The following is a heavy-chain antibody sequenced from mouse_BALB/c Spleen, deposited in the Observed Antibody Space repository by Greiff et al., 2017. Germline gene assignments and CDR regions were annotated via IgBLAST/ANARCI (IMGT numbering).Heavy chain of an antibody. V-gene: IGHV3-8*02. J-gene: IGHJ4*01. CDR3: ASSRGFYDGYYDAMDY. CDR2: ISYSGST. Sequence: EVKLMESGPSLVKPSQTLSLTCSVTGDSITSGYWNWIRKFPGNKLEYMGYISYSGSTYYNPSLKSRISITRDTSKNQYYLQLNSVTTEDTATYYCASSRGFYDGYYDAMDYWGQGTSVTVSS. CDR1: GDSITSGY. D-gene: IGHD2-3*01.